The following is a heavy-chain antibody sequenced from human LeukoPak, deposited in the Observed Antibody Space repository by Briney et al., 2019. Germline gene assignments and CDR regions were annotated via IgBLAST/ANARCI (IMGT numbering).Heavy chain of an antibody. J-gene: IGHJ4*02. Sequence: GGSLRLSCAASGFTFSSYGMHWVRQAPGKGLEWVALISYDESNKYYADSVKGRFTISRDNSKNTLYLQMNSLRAEDTAVYYCAKAGDYSYFDYWGQGTLVTVSS. CDR3: AKAGDYSYFDY. D-gene: IGHD4-11*01. CDR2: ISYDESNK. CDR1: GFTFSSYG. V-gene: IGHV3-30*18.